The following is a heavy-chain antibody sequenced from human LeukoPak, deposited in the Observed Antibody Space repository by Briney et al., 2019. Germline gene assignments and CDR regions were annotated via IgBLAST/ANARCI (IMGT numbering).Heavy chain of an antibody. J-gene: IGHJ6*02. CDR3: ARYRRGYCSGGSCYSYYYYGMDV. D-gene: IGHD2-15*01. V-gene: IGHV4-59*01. CDR1: GGSISSYY. CDR2: IYYSGST. Sequence: PSETLSLTCTVSGGSISSYYWSWIRQPPGKGLEWIGYIYYSGSTNYNPSLKSRVTISVDTSKNQFSLKLSSVTAADTAVYYCARYRRGYCSGGSCYSYYYYGMDVWGQGTTVTVS.